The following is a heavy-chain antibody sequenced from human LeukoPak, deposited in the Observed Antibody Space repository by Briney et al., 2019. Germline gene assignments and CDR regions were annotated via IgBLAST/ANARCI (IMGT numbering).Heavy chain of an antibody. Sequence: GGSLRLSCAASGFTFSSYGMSWVRQAPGKGLEWVSAISGSGGSTYYADSLKGRFTISRDNAKNSLYLQLNSLRAGDTAVYYCARVPEWLRFPSYMDVWGKGTTVTVSS. J-gene: IGHJ6*03. V-gene: IGHV3-23*01. CDR2: ISGSGGST. D-gene: IGHD5-12*01. CDR3: ARVPEWLRFPSYMDV. CDR1: GFTFSSYG.